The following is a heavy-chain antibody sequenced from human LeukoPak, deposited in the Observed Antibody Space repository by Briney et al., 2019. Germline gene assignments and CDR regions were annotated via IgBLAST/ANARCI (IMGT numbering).Heavy chain of an antibody. D-gene: IGHD3-3*01. CDR1: GGTFSSYA. CDR2: IIPIFGTA. J-gene: IGHJ5*02. CDR3: ARRNYDFWSGRKGNWFDP. Sequence: GASVKVSCKASGGTFSSYAMSWVRQAPGQGLEWMGGIIPIFGTANYAQKFQGRVTITADESTSTAYMELSSLRSEDTAVYYCARRNYDFWSGRKGNWFDPWGQGTLVTVSS. V-gene: IGHV1-69*13.